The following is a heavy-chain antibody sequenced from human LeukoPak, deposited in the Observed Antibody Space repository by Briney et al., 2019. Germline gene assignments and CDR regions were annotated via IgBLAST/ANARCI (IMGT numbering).Heavy chain of an antibody. J-gene: IGHJ4*02. CDR2: IYYSGST. CDR3: ARTKSRYGGNSNFDY. D-gene: IGHD4-23*01. V-gene: IGHV4-59*01. CDR1: GGSISSYY. Sequence: KPSETLSLTCAASGGSISSYYWSWIRQPPGKGLEWIGYIYYSGSTNYNPSLKSRVTISVDTSKNQFSLKLSSVTAADTAVYYCARTKSRYGGNSNFDYWGQGTLVTVSS.